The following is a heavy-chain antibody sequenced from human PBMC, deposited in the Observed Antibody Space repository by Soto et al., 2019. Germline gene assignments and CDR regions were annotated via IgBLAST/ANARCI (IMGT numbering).Heavy chain of an antibody. D-gene: IGHD6-19*01. Sequence: HPGGSLRLSCAASGFTFRDYAMSWVRQAPGKGLEWVSTISGSLGGTYYADSVKGRFTISRDISTNTVSLQMNGLSVEDTAVYSCAKDMGQWVEWFEDWGHGTRVNVGS. CDR3: AKDMGQWVEWFED. CDR1: GFTFRDYA. V-gene: IGHV3-23*01. CDR2: ISGSLGGT. J-gene: IGHJ4*01.